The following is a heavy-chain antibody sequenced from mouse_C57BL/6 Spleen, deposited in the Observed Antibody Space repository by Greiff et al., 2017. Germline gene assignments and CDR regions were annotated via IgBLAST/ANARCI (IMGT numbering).Heavy chain of an antibody. D-gene: IGHD3-3*01. Sequence: EVQGVESGPELVKPGASVKMSCKASGYTFTDYNMHWVKQSHGKSLEWIGYINPNNGGTSYNQKFKGKATLTVNKSSSTAYMELRSLTSEDSAVYYCARRGTSWYFDVWGTGTTVTVSS. CDR3: ARRGTSWYFDV. CDR2: INPNNGGT. V-gene: IGHV1-22*01. J-gene: IGHJ1*03. CDR1: GYTFTDYN.